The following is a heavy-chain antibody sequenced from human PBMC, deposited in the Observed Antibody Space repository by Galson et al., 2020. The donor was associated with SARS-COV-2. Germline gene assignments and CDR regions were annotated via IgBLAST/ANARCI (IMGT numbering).Heavy chain of an antibody. CDR2: IYYSGST. J-gene: IGHJ4*02. D-gene: IGHD3-16*01. CDR3: AVFLGPSRAPLAYFDY. CDR1: GGSISSGGYY. V-gene: IGHV4-31*03. Sequence: ASETLSLTCTVSGGSISSGGYYWSWIRQHPGKGLEWIGYIYYSGSTYYNPSLKSRVTISVDTSKNQFSLKLSSVTAADTAVYYCAVFLGPSRAPLAYFDYWGQGTLVTVSS.